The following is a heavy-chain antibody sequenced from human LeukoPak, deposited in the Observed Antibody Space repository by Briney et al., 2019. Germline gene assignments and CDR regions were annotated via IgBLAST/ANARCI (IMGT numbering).Heavy chain of an antibody. V-gene: IGHV3-23*01. J-gene: IGHJ4*02. CDR1: GFTLSSYA. CDR3: AKSVGGTGDPVDY. D-gene: IGHD6-19*01. Sequence: AGGSLRLSCAASGFTLSSYAMSWVRQAPGKGLEWVSLISGNAGSTYYADSVKGRFTISRDNSKNTLYLQMNSLRAEDTAVYYCAKSVGGTGDPVDYWGQGTLVIVSA. CDR2: ISGNAGST.